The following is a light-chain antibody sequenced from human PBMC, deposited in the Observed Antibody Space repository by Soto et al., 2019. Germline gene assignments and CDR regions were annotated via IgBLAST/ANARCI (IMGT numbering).Light chain of an antibody. CDR1: QSVSSSH. Sequence: EVVMTPSPCTLSMSQGERATLSCRASQSVSSSHLAWYQHKPGQAPRLLIYAASSRATGSPDRFSGGGSGTDFTLTISRLEPEDFAVYYCPQYGYSPITSGQGTRPEIK. CDR2: AAS. CDR3: PQYGYSPIT. V-gene: IGKV3-20*01. J-gene: IGKJ5*01.